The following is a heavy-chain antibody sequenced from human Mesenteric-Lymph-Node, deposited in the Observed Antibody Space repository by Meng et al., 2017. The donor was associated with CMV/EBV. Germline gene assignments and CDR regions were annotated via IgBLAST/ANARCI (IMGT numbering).Heavy chain of an antibody. J-gene: IGHJ6*02. D-gene: IGHD4-11*01. CDR2: ISSSGSTI. CDR1: GFTFSDYY. V-gene: IGHV3-11*04. CDR3: ARYSNCVARNYYYGMDV. Sequence: GESLKISCAASGFTFSDYYMSWIRQAPGKGLEWVSYISSSGSTIYYADSVKGRFTISRDNAKNSLYLQMNSLRAEDTAVYYCARYSNCVARNYYYGMDVWGQGTTVTVSS.